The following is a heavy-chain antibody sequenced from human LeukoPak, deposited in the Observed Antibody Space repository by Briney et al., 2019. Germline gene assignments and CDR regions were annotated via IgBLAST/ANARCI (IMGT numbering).Heavy chain of an antibody. CDR2: INPDGRDT. D-gene: IGHD2-21*02. Sequence: GGSLRLSCVASGFTFGIYWMSWVRQAPGKGLEWVAHINPDGRDTYYVDSVKGRFTISRDNAQNSMYLQMNSLRVEDTAVYYCTSWGDTTAEYFQRWGQGTLVTVSS. CDR1: GFTFGIYW. V-gene: IGHV3-7*01. CDR3: TSWGDTTAEYFQR. J-gene: IGHJ1*01.